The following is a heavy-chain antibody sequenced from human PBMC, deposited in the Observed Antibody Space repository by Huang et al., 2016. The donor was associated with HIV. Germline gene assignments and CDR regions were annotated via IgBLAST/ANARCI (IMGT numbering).Heavy chain of an antibody. CDR3: ARASMTTVTPSYGMDV. J-gene: IGHJ6*02. V-gene: IGHV3-53*01. D-gene: IGHD4-17*01. Sequence: EVQLVESGGGLIQPGGSLRLSCAASGFTVSSNYMSWGRQAPGKGLEWGSVIYSGGSTHDADAVKGRFTISRDNSKNTLYLQMNSLRAEDTAVYYCARASMTTVTPSYGMDVWGQGTTVTVSS. CDR2: IYSGGST. CDR1: GFTVSSNY.